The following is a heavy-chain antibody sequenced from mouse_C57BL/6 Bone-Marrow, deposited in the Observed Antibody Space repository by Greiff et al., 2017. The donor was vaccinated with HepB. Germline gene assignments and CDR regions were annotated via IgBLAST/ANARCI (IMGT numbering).Heavy chain of an antibody. CDR3: ARRNYGHWDYFDY. V-gene: IGHV1-47*01. D-gene: IGHD1-1*02. J-gene: IGHJ2*01. CDR2: FHPYNDDT. CDR1: GYTFTTYP. Sequence: VKLQESGAELVKPGASVKMSCKASGYTFTTYPIEWMKQNHGKSLEWIGNFHPYNDDTKYNEKLKGKATLTVEKSSSTVYLELSRLTSDDSAVYYCARRNYGHWDYFDYWGQGTTLTVSS.